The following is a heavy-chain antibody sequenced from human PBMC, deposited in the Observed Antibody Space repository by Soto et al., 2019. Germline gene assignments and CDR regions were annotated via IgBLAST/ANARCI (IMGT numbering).Heavy chain of an antibody. CDR2: ISGSGRDT. Sequence: GGSLRLSCATSGSTFSNNGMSWVRQAPGKGLDWVSGISGSGRDTYYADSVKGRFTISRDNSKNTLYLQMNSLRAEDTAAYYCAKNGLSTSSSGIDSWGQGTLVTVSS. J-gene: IGHJ4*02. CDR1: GSTFSNNG. D-gene: IGHD6-6*01. CDR3: AKNGLSTSSSGIDS. V-gene: IGHV3-23*01.